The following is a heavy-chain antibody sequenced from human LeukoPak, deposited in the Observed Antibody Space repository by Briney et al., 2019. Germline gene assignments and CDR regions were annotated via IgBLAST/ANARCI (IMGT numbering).Heavy chain of an antibody. CDR3: ARDGYNSWYFDY. V-gene: IGHV3-23*01. CDR1: GFTFSSYT. Sequence: PGGSLRLSCAASGFTFSSYTMSWVRQAPGKGLEWVSAISGSGGSTYYGDSVKGRFTISRDNSKNTLYLQMNSLRAEDTAVYYCARDGYNSWYFDYWGQGTLVTVSS. J-gene: IGHJ4*02. D-gene: IGHD5-24*01. CDR2: ISGSGGST.